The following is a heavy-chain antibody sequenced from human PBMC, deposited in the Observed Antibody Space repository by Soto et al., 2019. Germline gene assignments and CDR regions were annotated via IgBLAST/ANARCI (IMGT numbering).Heavy chain of an antibody. J-gene: IGHJ3*02. CDR2: IIPIFGTA. D-gene: IGHD3-22*01. Sequence: SVKVSCKASGGTFSSYAISWVRQAPGQGLEWMGGIIPIFGTANYAQKFQGRATITADKSTSTAYMELSSLRSEDTAVYYCARKVPYYYDSSGQRDAFDIWGQGTMVTVSS. V-gene: IGHV1-69*06. CDR3: ARKVPYYYDSSGQRDAFDI. CDR1: GGTFSSYA.